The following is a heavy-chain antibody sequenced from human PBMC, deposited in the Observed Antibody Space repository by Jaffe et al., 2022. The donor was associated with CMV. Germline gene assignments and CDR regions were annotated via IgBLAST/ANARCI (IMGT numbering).Heavy chain of an antibody. V-gene: IGHV4-39*01. Sequence: QLQLQESGPGLVKPSETLSLTCTVSGGSISSSSYYWGWIRQPPGKGLEWIGSIYYSGSTYYNPSLKSRVTISVDTSKNQFSLKLSSVTAADTAVYYCASVVLRYFDWLLWDAFDIWGQGTMVTVSS. CDR2: IYYSGST. J-gene: IGHJ3*02. CDR3: ASVVLRYFDWLLWDAFDI. D-gene: IGHD3-9*01. CDR1: GGSISSSSYY.